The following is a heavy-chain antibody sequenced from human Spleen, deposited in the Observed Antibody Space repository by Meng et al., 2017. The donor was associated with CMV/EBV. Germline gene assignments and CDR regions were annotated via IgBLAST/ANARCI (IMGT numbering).Heavy chain of an antibody. D-gene: IGHD3-3*02. J-gene: IGHJ4*02. V-gene: IGHV4-30-4*08. CDR1: GGSISSGDYY. Sequence: LRLSCTVSGGSISSGDYYWSWIRQPPGKGLEWIGFIYYSGSTYYNPSLKSRVTISVDKSKNQFSLKLSSVTAADTAVYYCARGGHFWSGYSLDYWGQGTLVTVSS. CDR2: IYYSGST. CDR3: ARGGHFWSGYSLDY.